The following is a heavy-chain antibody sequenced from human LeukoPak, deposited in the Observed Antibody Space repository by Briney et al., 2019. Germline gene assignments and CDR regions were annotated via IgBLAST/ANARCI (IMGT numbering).Heavy chain of an antibody. D-gene: IGHD5-24*01. J-gene: IGHJ3*01. CDR3: ARGGEGYNDDAFEV. CDR2: IYNSATT. V-gene: IGHV4-59*11. CDR1: GDSIRSHY. Sequence: SETLSLTCTVSGDSIRSHYCAWLRQPPGKALEWLGHIYNSATTDYNPSFKSRVTISLDTSKKQFSLKMTSVTALDSAVYYCARGGEGYNDDAFEVWGLGTAVTVSS.